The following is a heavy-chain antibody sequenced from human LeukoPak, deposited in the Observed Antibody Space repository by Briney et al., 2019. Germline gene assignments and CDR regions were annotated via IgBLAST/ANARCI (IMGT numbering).Heavy chain of an antibody. V-gene: IGHV4-31*03. CDR1: GGSISSGGYY. Sequence: SETLSLTCTVSGGSISSGGYYWSWIRQHPGKGLEWIGYIYYSGSTYYNPSLKSRVTISVDTSKNQFSLKLSSVTAADTAVYYCARCPPPATYFDYWGQGTLVTVSS. CDR2: IYYSGST. D-gene: IGHD5-12*01. CDR3: ARCPPPATYFDY. J-gene: IGHJ4*02.